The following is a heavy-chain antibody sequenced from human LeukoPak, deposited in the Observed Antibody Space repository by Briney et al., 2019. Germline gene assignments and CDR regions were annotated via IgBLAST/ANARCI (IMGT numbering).Heavy chain of an antibody. D-gene: IGHD2-2*01. V-gene: IGHV3-11*01. CDR2: ISSSGSTI. CDR1: GFTFSDYY. J-gene: IGHJ5*02. CDR3: AKGSLADIVVVPAAYNWFDP. Sequence: PGGSLRLSCAASGFTFSDYYMSWIRQAPGKGLEWVSYISSSGSTIYYADSVKGRFTISRDNAKNSLYLQMNSLRAEDTALYYCAKGSLADIVVVPAAYNWFDPWGQGTLVTVSS.